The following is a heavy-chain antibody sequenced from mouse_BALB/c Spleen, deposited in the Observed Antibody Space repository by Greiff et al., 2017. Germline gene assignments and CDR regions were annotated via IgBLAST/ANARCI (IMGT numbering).Heavy chain of an antibody. V-gene: IGHV1S137*01. D-gene: IGHD2-4*01. Sequence: ESGAELVRPGVSVKISCKGSGYTFTDYAMHWVKQSHAKSLEWIGVISTYYGDASYNQKFKGKATVTVDKSSSTAYMELARLTSEDSAIYYCARRMITTGYYAMDYWGQGTSVTVSS. CDR3: ARRMITTGYYAMDY. CDR2: ISTYYGDA. J-gene: IGHJ4*01. CDR1: GYTFTDYA.